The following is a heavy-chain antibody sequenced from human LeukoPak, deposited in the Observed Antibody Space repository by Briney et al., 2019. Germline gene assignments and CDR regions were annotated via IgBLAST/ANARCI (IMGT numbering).Heavy chain of an antibody. D-gene: IGHD5-18*01. J-gene: IGHJ4*02. Sequence: PSETLSLTCAVYGGSFSGYYWSWIRQPPGKGLEWIGYIYYSGSTNYNPSLKSRVTISVDTSKNQFSLKLSSVTAADTAAYYCAGHDPARPYFDYWGQGTLVTVSS. CDR2: IYYSGST. V-gene: IGHV4-59*08. CDR1: GGSFSGYY. CDR3: AGHDPARPYFDY.